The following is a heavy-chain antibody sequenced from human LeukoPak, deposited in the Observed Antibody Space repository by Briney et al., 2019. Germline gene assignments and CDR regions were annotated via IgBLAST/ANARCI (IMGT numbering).Heavy chain of an antibody. D-gene: IGHD4-17*01. Sequence: SETLFLTCAVSGVSFNDYYWSWVRQTPGKGLEWIGEINHSGYTNDSPSLKSRVTLSIDTSRKQFSLNLRSVTVADTGIYYCTRMTTGHDYWGQGTLVTVSS. J-gene: IGHJ4*02. CDR3: TRMTTGHDY. CDR2: INHSGYT. V-gene: IGHV4-34*01. CDR1: GVSFNDYY.